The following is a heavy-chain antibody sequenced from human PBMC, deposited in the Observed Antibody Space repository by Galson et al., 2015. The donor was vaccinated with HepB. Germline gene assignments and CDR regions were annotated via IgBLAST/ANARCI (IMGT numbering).Heavy chain of an antibody. CDR1: RFTFGNYA. CDR2: TSYDGGKK. CDR3: ARVRGTRLYYGMDV. D-gene: IGHD3-10*01. J-gene: IGHJ6*02. V-gene: IGHV3-30*04. Sequence: SLRLSCAASRFTFGNYAMHWVRQAPGKGLEWVAFTSYDGGKKYYADYVKGRFTVSRDNTNKTLYLQMNSLRAEDTAVFYCARVRGTRLYYGMDVWGQGTTVIVSS.